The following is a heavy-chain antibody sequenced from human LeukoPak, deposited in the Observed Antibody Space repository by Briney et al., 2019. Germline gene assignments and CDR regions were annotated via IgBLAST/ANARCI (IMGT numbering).Heavy chain of an antibody. V-gene: IGHV4-38-2*02. CDR3: ARLGGYCTNGVCKNWFDP. Sequence: PSETLSLTCTVSGYSISSGYYWGWIRKPPGKGLEWIGSIYHSGSTYYNPSLKSRVTISVDTSKNHFSLKLSSVTAADTAVYYCARLGGYCTNGVCKNWFDPWGQGTLVTVSS. CDR1: GYSISSGYY. J-gene: IGHJ5*02. CDR2: IYHSGST. D-gene: IGHD2-8*01.